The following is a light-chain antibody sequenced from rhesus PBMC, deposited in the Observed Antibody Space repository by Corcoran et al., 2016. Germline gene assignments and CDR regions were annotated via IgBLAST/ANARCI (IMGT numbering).Light chain of an antibody. J-gene: IGKJ4*01. CDR3: QQYSSHPPT. Sequence: DIQLTQSPSSLSASVGDTVTITCRASQGISSYLAWYQQKSGKAPKVLMSDASILQSGGPSRFSGSGSRTDFTLTISSLQPEDFASYHCQQYSSHPPTFGGGTKVEIK. CDR2: DAS. CDR1: QGISSY. V-gene: IGKV1-38*01.